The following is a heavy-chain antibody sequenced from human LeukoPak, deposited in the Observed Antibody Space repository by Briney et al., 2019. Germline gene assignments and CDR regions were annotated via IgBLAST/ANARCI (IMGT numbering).Heavy chain of an antibody. CDR1: GYTFTSYW. D-gene: IGHD5-24*01. CDR3: ARFGRDGYNVDY. V-gene: IGHV5-51*01. CDR2: IYPGDSDT. J-gene: IGHJ4*02. Sequence: GASVKVSCKASGYTFTSYWIGWVRQMPGKGLEWMGIIYPGDSDTRYSPSFQGQVTISADKSISTAYLQWSSLKASDTAMYYCARFGRDGYNVDYWGQGTLVTVSS.